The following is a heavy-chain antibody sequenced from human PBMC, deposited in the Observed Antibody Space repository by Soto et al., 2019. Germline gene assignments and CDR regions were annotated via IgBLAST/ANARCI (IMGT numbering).Heavy chain of an antibody. CDR2: IYFSGST. CDR1: GGSISSGGYY. Sequence: QVQLQESGPGLVKPSQTLSLTCTVSGGSISSGGYYWNWIRQHPGKGLAWIGSIYFSGSTDYNPSLKTRATISVDKSKTQSSPLLSSVTASHTAIYDIAMDSRRHSRGWSPYYYNGVDVWGQGTTVTVSS. CDR3: AMDSRRHSRGWSPYYYNGVDV. J-gene: IGHJ6*02. V-gene: IGHV4-31*03. D-gene: IGHD6-19*01.